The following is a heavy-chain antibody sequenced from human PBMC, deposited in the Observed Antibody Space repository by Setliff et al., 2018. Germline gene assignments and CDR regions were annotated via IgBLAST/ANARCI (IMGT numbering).Heavy chain of an antibody. J-gene: IGHJ4*02. CDR3: ARTGTYRYFDS. D-gene: IGHD1-1*01. Sequence: SETLSLTCTVSGGSISSHYWSWIRQPPGKGLEWIGYIYYNGNTNYNPSLKSRVSISVDTSNNQFSLNLYSVTAADTAVYYCARTGTYRYFDSWGQGTRVTVSS. CDR2: IYYNGNT. V-gene: IGHV4-59*08. CDR1: GGSISSHY.